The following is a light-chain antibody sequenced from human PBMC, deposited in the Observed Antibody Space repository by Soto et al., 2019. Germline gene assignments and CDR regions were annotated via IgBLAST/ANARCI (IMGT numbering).Light chain of an antibody. Sequence: DIQLTQSPSFLSASVGDRVTITCRASQAVSRYLAWYQQKPGKAPNLLIYAASTLRSGVPPRFSGSGSETEFTRTSSSRQPEDFATYYCQQLNSYVFAFGPGTKVDIK. CDR3: QQLNSYVFA. J-gene: IGKJ3*01. CDR2: AAS. CDR1: QAVSRY. V-gene: IGKV1-9*01.